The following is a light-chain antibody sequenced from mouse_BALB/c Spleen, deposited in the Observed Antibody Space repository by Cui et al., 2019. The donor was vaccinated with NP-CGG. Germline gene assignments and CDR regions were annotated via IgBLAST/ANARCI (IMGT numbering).Light chain of an antibody. J-gene: IGLJ1*01. CDR2: GTN. V-gene: IGLV1*01. CDR1: TGAVTTSNY. CDR3: ALWYSNHWV. Sequence: QAFVPQDSPLTTSPGETVTLTCRSSTGAVTTSNYANWVQEKPDHLFTGLIGGTNNRVPGVPARFSGSLIGDKAALTITGAQTEDEAIYFCALWYSNHWVFGGGTKLTVL.